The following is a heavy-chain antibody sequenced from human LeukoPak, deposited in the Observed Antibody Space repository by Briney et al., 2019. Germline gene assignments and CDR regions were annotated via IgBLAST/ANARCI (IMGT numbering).Heavy chain of an antibody. CDR3: AREGLPLFYYYMDV. D-gene: IGHD2-15*01. V-gene: IGHV3-53*01. J-gene: IGHJ6*03. CDR2: IYSGGTT. CDR1: GFTVSSNY. Sequence: GGSLRLSCTASGFTVSSNYMSWVRQAPGKGLEWVSVIYSGGTTYYADSVKGRFTISRDNSKNTLYLQMNSLRAEDTAVYYCAREGLPLFYYYMDVWGKGTTVTVSS.